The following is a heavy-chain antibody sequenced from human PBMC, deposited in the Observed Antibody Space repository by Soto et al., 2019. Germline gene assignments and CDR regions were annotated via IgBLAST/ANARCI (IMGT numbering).Heavy chain of an antibody. J-gene: IGHJ5*02. D-gene: IGHD1-26*01. Sequence: QVRLVQSGAEVKAPGASVKVSCKAPGDTFTSYYMHWVRQAPGHGLEWMGVINPNGGSTRFAQKFQGRVTMTRDTSTSTVYMELRGLTSEDTAVYYWARSSVGVYGIIIAGTNWFAPWGKGTLVTVSS. CDR2: INPNGGST. CDR3: ARSSVGVYGIIIAGTNWFAP. CDR1: GDTFTSYY. V-gene: IGHV1-46*01.